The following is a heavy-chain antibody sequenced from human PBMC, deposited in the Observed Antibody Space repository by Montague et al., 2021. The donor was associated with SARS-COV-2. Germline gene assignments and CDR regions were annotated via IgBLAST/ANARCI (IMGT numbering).Heavy chain of an antibody. CDR3: AKDLNDYGDGEDYYGMDV. D-gene: IGHD4-17*01. CDR2: ISWNSGSI. V-gene: IGHV3-9*01. CDR1: GFTFDDYA. J-gene: IGHJ6*02. Sequence: SLSLSCAASGFTFDDYAMHWVRQAPGKGLEWVSGISWNSGSIGYADSVKGRFTISRDNAKNSLYLQMNSLRAEDTALYYCAKDLNDYGDGEDYYGMDVWGQGTTVTVSS.